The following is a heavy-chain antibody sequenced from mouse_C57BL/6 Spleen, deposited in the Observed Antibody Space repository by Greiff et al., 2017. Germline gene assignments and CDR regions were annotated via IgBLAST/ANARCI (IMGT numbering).Heavy chain of an antibody. CDR1: GYTFTSYG. J-gene: IGHJ2*01. CDR3: ARPTVVAVDFDY. Sequence: QVQLQQSGAELARPGASVKLSCKASGYTFTSYGISWVKQRTGQGLEWIGEIYPRSGNTYYNEKFKGKATLTADKSSSTAYMELRSLTSEDSAVYFCARPTVVAVDFDYWGQGTTLTVSS. CDR2: IYPRSGNT. D-gene: IGHD1-1*01. V-gene: IGHV1-81*01.